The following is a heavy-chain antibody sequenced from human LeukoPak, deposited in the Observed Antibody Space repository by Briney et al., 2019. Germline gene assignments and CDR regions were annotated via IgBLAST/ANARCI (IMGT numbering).Heavy chain of an antibody. V-gene: IGHV1-18*01. Sequence: VASVKVSCKASGYTLTSYDINWVRQAPGQGLEWMGWINTHNGATNYAQHFQGRVTMTTDTAATTAYMDLDGLISDDAAVYFCARGPIGGLRKGFDIWGQGALVTVSS. CDR2: INTHNGAT. J-gene: IGHJ4*02. D-gene: IGHD1-26*01. CDR3: ARGPIGGLRKGFDI. CDR1: GYTLTSYD.